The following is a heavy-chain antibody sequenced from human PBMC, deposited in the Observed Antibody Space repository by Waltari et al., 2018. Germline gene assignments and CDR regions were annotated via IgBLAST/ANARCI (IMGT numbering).Heavy chain of an antibody. CDR2: IYPGDSDT. CDR1: GYSFTSYW. D-gene: IGHD5-12*01. V-gene: IGHV5-51*01. CDR3: ARQFQWGRDGYNYDH. Sequence: EVQLVQSGAEVKKPGESLKISCKGSGYSFTSYWIGWVRQMPGKGLEWMGIIYPGDSDTRDSPSFQGQVTISADKAISTAYLQWSSLKASDTAMYYCARQFQWGRDGYNYDHWGQGTLVTVSS. J-gene: IGHJ5*02.